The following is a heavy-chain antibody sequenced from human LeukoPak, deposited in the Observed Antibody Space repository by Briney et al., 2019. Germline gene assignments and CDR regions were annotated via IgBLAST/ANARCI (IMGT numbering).Heavy chain of an antibody. Sequence: GSLRLSCAASGFTFSSYSMNWVRQAPGKGLEWVSSISSSSSYIYYADSVKGRFTISRDNAKNSLYLQMNSLRAEDTAVYYCARVSRGNSGCFDHWGQGTLVTVSS. D-gene: IGHD4-23*01. CDR2: ISSSSSYI. CDR3: ARVSRGNSGCFDH. J-gene: IGHJ4*02. V-gene: IGHV3-21*04. CDR1: GFTFSSYS.